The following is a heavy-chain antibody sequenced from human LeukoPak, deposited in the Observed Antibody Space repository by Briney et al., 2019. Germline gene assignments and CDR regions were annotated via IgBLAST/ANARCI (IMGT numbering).Heavy chain of an antibody. Sequence: ASVKVSCKASGSTFTSYYMHWVRQAPGQGLEWMGIINPSGGSTSYAQKFQGRVTMTRDTSTSTVYMELSSLRSEDTAVYYCARDRGGYNYIAFADYWGQGTLVTVSS. D-gene: IGHD5-12*01. CDR2: INPSGGST. CDR3: ARDRGGYNYIAFADY. J-gene: IGHJ4*02. CDR1: GSTFTSYY. V-gene: IGHV1-46*01.